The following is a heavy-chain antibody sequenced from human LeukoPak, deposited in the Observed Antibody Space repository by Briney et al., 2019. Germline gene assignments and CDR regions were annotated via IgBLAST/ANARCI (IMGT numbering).Heavy chain of an antibody. V-gene: IGHV3-23*01. CDR2: ITGSSAST. CDR3: AKLDYYDTH. Sequence: GGSLRLSCAASGFTFSSYAMSWVRQVPGKGLEWVSSITGSSASTYYADSVKGRFTISRDNSKNTLYLQMNSLRAEDMAVYFCAKLDYYDTHWGQGTLVTVSS. J-gene: IGHJ4*02. CDR1: GFTFSSYA. D-gene: IGHD3-22*01.